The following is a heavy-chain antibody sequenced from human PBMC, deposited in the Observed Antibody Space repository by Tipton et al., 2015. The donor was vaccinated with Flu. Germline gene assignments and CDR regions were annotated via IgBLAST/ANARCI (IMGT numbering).Heavy chain of an antibody. CDR1: GYSLTSYP. J-gene: IGHJ4*02. V-gene: IGHV1-18*04. D-gene: IGHD2-2*01. CDR2: ISGYSGNT. Sequence: QVQLVQSGAEVKKPGASVKVSCEASGYSLTSYPISWVRQAPGQGLERMGWISGYSGNTNYAQNLQGRVTMTTDTSTNTAFMELRSLRSDDTAVYYCASPGGPAAINPFSYFDFWGQGTLVTVSS. CDR3: ASPGGPAAINPFSYFDF.